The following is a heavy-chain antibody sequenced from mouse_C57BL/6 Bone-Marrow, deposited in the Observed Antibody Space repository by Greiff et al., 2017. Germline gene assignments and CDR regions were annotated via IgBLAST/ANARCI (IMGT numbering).Heavy chain of an antibody. CDR2: IDPENGDT. CDR3: TAYETWFAY. V-gene: IGHV14-4*01. J-gene: IGHJ3*01. Sequence: VQLQQSGAELVRPGASVKLSCTASGFNIKDDYMHWVKQRPEQGLEWIGWIDPENGDTEYASKFQGKATITADTSSNTAYLQRSSLTSEDTAVYYCTAYETWFAYWGQGTLVTVSA. D-gene: IGHD2-14*01. CDR1: GFNIKDDY.